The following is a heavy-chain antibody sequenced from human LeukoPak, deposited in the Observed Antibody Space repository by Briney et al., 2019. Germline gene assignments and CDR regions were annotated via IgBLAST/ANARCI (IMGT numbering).Heavy chain of an antibody. CDR3: ARGRGIAAAGDSDY. D-gene: IGHD6-13*01. CDR1: GYTFTSYD. V-gene: IGHV1-8*01. J-gene: IGHJ4*02. CDR2: MNPNSGNT. Sequence: ASVKVSCKASGYTFTSYDINWVRQATGQGLEWMGWMNPNSGNTGYAQNFQGRVTMTSNTSISPAYMELSSLRSEATVVYYCARGRGIAAAGDSDYWGQATPVTVYS.